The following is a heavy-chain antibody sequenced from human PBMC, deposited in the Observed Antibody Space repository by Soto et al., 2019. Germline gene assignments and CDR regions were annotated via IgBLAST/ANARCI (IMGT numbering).Heavy chain of an antibody. CDR2: ISSYNGNT. J-gene: IGHJ3*02. Sequence: GASVKVSCKASGYTFTSYGISWVRQAPGQGLEWMGWISSYNGNTNYAQKLQGRVTMTTDTSTSTAYMELRSLRSDDTAVYYCAKDKTYYYDSSGYYFPKDAFDIWGQGTMVTVSS. CDR3: AKDKTYYYDSSGYYFPKDAFDI. D-gene: IGHD3-22*01. V-gene: IGHV1-18*01. CDR1: GYTFTSYG.